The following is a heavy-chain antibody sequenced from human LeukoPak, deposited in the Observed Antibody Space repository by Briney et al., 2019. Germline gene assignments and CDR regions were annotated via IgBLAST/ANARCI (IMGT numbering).Heavy chain of an antibody. CDR2: IYDSGST. J-gene: IGHJ4*01. Sequence: SETLSLTCTVSGGSISNYYWSWLRQPPGKGLEWLGYIYDSGSTNYNPSLRSRVTISVDTSKNQFSLRLDSVTAADTAVYYCARHPYSSSPGIHTAPFDYWGQGTLVTVSS. V-gene: IGHV4-59*08. D-gene: IGHD6-13*01. CDR3: ARHPYSSSPGIHTAPFDY. CDR1: GGSISNYY.